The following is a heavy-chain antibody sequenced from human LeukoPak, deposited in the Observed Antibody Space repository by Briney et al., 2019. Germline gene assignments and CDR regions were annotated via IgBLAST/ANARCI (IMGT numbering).Heavy chain of an antibody. CDR2: IIPIFGTA. J-gene: IGHJ3*02. V-gene: IGHV1-69*13. CDR1: GGTFSSYA. CDR3: ARGNYGDDYVRTDAFDI. Sequence: GASVKVSCKASGGTFSSYAISWVRQAPGQGLEWRGGIIPIFGTANYAQKFQGRVTITADESTSTAYMELSSLRSEDTAVYYCARGNYGDDYVRTDAFDIWGQGTMVTVSS. D-gene: IGHD4-17*01.